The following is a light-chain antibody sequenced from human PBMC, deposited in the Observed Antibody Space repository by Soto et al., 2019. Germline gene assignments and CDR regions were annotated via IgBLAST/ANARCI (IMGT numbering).Light chain of an antibody. CDR1: QNILSN. Sequence: EIVMTQSPATLSVSPGERATLSCRASQNILSNLAWYQQKPGQAPRLLIYGASTRATGIPARFSGSGSGTEFTLTISGLQSEDFEIYYCQQYNNWPITVGQGTRLEIK. V-gene: IGKV3-15*01. J-gene: IGKJ5*01. CDR3: QQYNNWPIT. CDR2: GAS.